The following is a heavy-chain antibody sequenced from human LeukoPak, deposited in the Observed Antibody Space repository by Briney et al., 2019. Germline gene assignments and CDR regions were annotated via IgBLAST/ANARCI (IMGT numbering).Heavy chain of an antibody. V-gene: IGHV5-51*01. CDR1: GYGFTSYW. CDR2: IYPGDSNS. D-gene: IGHD5-12*01. CDR3: ARRAHSGAMITLDY. Sequence: GESLKISCRGSGYGFTSYWIVWVRQMPGKGLEWMVVIYPGDSNSRYSPSFQGQVTISTDNPISTAYLQWSSLKASDTAMYYCARRAHSGAMITLDYWGQGTLVTVSS. J-gene: IGHJ4*02.